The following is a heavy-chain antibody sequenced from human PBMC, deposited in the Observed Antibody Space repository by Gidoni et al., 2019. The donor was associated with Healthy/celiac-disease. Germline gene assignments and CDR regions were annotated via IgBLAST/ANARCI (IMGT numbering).Heavy chain of an antibody. CDR1: GFTFSSYW. Sequence: EVQLVESGGGLVQPGGSLRLSCAASGFTFSSYWMHWVRQAPGKGLVWVSRINSDGSSTSYADSVKGRFTISRDNAKNTLYLQMNSLRAEDTAVYYCARDQHYDSSGYYRSVVAFDIWGQGTMVTVSS. CDR2: INSDGSST. D-gene: IGHD3-22*01. CDR3: ARDQHYDSSGYYRSVVAFDI. J-gene: IGHJ3*02. V-gene: IGHV3-74*01.